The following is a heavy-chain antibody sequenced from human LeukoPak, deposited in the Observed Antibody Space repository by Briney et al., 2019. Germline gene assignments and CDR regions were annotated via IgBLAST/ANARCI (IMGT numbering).Heavy chain of an antibody. CDR1: GYTFTSYG. CDR3: ASRGDIVATIRLHNWFDP. CDR2: ISSYNGNT. Sequence: ASVKVSCKASGYTFTSYGISWVRQAPGQGLEWMGWISSYNGNTNYAQKLQGRVTMSTDTSTGTAYMELSSLRSEDTAVYYCASRGDIVATIRLHNWFDPWGQGTLVTVPS. V-gene: IGHV1-18*01. D-gene: IGHD5-12*01. J-gene: IGHJ5*02.